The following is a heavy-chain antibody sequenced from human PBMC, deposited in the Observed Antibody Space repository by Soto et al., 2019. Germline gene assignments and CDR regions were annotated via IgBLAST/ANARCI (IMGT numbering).Heavy chain of an antibody. J-gene: IGHJ5*02. D-gene: IGHD2-21*01. V-gene: IGHV3-48*02. CDR2: INGSSSTM. CDR3: ARGDRFRCSGDRFFSDVLFLS. Sequence: EVQLVESGGGLVQRGGSLRRSCAASGFTFGIYSMNWVRQAPGKGLEWISYINGSSSTMYYADSVKGRFIISRDNADNSLYLQMNSLRDADTAVYYCARGDRFRCSGDRFFSDVLFLSWGQGTLVNVSS. CDR1: GFTFGIYS.